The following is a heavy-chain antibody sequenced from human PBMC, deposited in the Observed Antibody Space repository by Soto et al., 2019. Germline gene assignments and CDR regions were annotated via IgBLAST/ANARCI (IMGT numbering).Heavy chain of an antibody. CDR2: ISYDGSNK. J-gene: IGHJ3*02. Sequence: PGGSLRLSCAASGFTFSSYAMHWVRKAPGKGLEWVAVISYDGSNKYYADSVKGRFTISRDNSKNTPYLQMNSLRAEDTAVYYCARDWGDYYDSSGYYLGIWGQGTMVTVSS. V-gene: IGHV3-30-3*01. CDR1: GFTFSSYA. CDR3: ARDWGDYYDSSGYYLGI. D-gene: IGHD3-22*01.